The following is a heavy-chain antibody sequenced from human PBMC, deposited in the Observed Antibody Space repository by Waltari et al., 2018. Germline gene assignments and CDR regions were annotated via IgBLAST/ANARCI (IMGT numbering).Heavy chain of an antibody. J-gene: IGHJ4*02. D-gene: IGHD1-26*01. CDR2: INPNSGDT. Sequence: QVQLVQSGAEVKKPGASVKVSCKASGYTFTGYYMNWVRQAPGQGLEWMGRINPNSGDTYYAQKFQGRVTMTRDTSITTAYMELSRLRSDDTAVYYCAPTYTTYLESWGQGTLVTVSS. CDR1: GYTFTGYY. V-gene: IGHV1-2*06. CDR3: APTYTTYLES.